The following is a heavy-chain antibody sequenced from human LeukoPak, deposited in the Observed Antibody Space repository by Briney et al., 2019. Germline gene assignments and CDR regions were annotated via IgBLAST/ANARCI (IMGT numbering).Heavy chain of an antibody. J-gene: IGHJ5*02. CDR1: GGSISSSSYY. D-gene: IGHD6-13*01. CDR2: IYYSGST. Sequence: MSSETLSLTCTVSGGSISSSSYYWGWIRQPPGKGLEWIGSIYYSGSTYYNPSLKSRVTISVDTSKNQFSLKLSSVTAADTAVYYCARVISSSWSWFDPWGQGTLVTVSS. V-gene: IGHV4-39*07. CDR3: ARVISSSWSWFDP.